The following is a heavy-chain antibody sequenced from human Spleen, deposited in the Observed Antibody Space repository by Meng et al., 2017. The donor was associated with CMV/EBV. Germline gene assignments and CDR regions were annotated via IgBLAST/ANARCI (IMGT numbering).Heavy chain of an antibody. CDR1: GGTFSSYT. Sequence: SVKVSCKASGGTFSSYTINWVRQAPGQGLEWMGRIIPILGITNYAQKLQGRVTMTTDTSTSTAYMELRSLRSDDTAVYYCARCLRDSGSWDMDVWGQGTTVTVSS. D-gene: IGHD2-15*01. J-gene: IGHJ6*02. V-gene: IGHV1-69*02. CDR2: IIPILGIT. CDR3: ARCLRDSGSWDMDV.